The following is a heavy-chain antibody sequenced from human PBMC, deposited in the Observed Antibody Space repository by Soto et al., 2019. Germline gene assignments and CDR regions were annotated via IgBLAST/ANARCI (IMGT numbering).Heavy chain of an antibody. J-gene: IGHJ6*02. V-gene: IGHV4-30-2*01. CDR2: IYHSGST. D-gene: IGHD5-12*01. Sequence: PSETLSLTCAVSGGSISSGGYSWSWIRQPPGKGLEWIGYIYHSGSTYYNPSLKSRVTISVDRSKNQFSLKLSSVTAADTAVYYCARKRGFPYYDGMDVWSQGTTVTVSS. CDR1: GGSISSGGYS. CDR3: ARKRGFPYYDGMDV.